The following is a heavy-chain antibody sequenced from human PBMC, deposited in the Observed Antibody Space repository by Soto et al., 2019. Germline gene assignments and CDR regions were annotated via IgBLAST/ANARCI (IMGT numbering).Heavy chain of an antibody. D-gene: IGHD6-13*01. V-gene: IGHV3-23*01. Sequence: GGSLRLSCAASGFTFSSYAMSWVRQAPGKGLEWVSAISGSGGSTHYADSVKGRFTISRDNSKNTLYLQMNNLRAEDTAVYYCAKGPLAYFDYWGQGTLVTVSS. J-gene: IGHJ4*02. CDR1: GFTFSSYA. CDR3: AKGPLAYFDY. CDR2: ISGSGGST.